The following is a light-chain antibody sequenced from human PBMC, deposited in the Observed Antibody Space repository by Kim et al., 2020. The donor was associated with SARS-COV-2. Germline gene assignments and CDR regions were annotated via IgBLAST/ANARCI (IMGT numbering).Light chain of an antibody. CDR2: SNN. J-gene: IGLJ3*02. CDR3: AAWDDSLNGWV. CDR1: SSNIGSNT. Sequence: ELTQPPSASGTPGQRVTISCSGSSSNIGSNTVNWYQQLPGTAPRLLIYSNNQRPSGVPDRFSGSKSGTSASLAISGLQSEDEADYYCAAWDDSLNGWVFGGGTQLNVL. V-gene: IGLV1-44*01.